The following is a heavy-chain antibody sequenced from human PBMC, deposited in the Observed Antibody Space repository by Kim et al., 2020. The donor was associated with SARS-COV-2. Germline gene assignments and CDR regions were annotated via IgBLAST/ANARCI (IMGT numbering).Heavy chain of an antibody. V-gene: IGHV4-59*01. CDR1: GGSLSSYY. J-gene: IGHJ1*01. D-gene: IGHD6-19*01. Sequence: SETLSLTCTVSGGSLSSYYWSWIRQPPGKGLEWIGYIYYSGSTNYNPSLKSRVTISVDTSKNQFSLKLSSVTAADTAVYYRARGVSSGGKWEYFQHWGQGTLVTVSS. CDR2: IYYSGST. CDR3: ARGVSSGGKWEYFQH.